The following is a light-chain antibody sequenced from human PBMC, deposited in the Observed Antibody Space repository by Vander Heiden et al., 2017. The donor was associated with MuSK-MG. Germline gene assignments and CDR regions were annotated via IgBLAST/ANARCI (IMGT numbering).Light chain of an antibody. J-gene: IGKJ2*01. CDR3: QQDNSWPYT. V-gene: IGKV3-15*01. CDR1: QSAFNN. CDR2: GAS. Sequence: EIVMMQSPATLSVSPGERVVLSCRASQSAFNNLAWYQQKPGQAPRLLISGASTRATGIPARFSGSGSGTEFSLTISSLQSGDLAVYYCQQDNSWPYTFGQGTKLEIK.